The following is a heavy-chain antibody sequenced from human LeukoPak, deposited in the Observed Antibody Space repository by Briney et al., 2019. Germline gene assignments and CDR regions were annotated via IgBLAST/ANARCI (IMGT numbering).Heavy chain of an antibody. CDR2: INTGTGNP. J-gene: IGHJ4*02. Sequence: GASVKVSCKTSGYTFTNYAMNWVRQAPGQGLEFMGWINTGTGNPTYTQGFTGRIVFSLDTSVSTAYLHINTLKPEDTAVYYCAAIGAHPFDYWGQGTLVTVSS. D-gene: IGHD3-10*01. CDR3: AAIGAHPFDY. CDR1: GYTFTNYA. V-gene: IGHV7-4-1*02.